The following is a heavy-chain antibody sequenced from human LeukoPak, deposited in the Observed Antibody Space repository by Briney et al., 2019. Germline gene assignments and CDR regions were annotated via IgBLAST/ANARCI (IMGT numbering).Heavy chain of an antibody. CDR2: IYPGESDT. CDR1: GYGFTSYW. V-gene: IGHV5-51*01. CDR3: ARLSRAVLTYRMDV. D-gene: IGHD6-19*01. J-gene: IGHJ6*04. Sequence: GEALKISCKGSGYGFTSYWIAWVRRRPGKGREWMGIIYPGESDTRYSPSFQGQVTISADKSISPAYLQWSSLKASDTAMYYCARLSRAVLTYRMDVWGKGTTVTVSS.